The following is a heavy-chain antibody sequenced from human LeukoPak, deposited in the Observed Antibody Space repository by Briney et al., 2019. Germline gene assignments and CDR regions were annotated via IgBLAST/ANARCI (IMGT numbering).Heavy chain of an antibody. V-gene: IGHV3-9*01. D-gene: IGHD3-3*01. Sequence: GGSLRLSCAASGFTFDDYAMHWVRQAQGKGLEWVSGISWNSGSIGYADSVKGRFTISRDNAKNSLYLQMNSLRAEDTALYYCAKGNYDFWSGPVYWGQGTLVTVSS. CDR2: ISWNSGSI. CDR3: AKGNYDFWSGPVY. J-gene: IGHJ4*02. CDR1: GFTFDDYA.